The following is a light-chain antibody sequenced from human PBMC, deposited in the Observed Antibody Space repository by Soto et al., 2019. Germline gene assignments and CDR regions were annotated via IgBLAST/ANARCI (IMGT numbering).Light chain of an antibody. CDR1: QSVTSTH. CDR3: QQFSSYPLT. Sequence: EIVLTQSPGTLSLSPVERATLSCMASQSVTSTHLAWYQQKPGQAPRLLIYDASTRATGIPDRFSGSGSGTDFTLTISRLEPEDFAVYYCQQFSSYPLTFGGGTKVDIK. V-gene: IGKV3-20*01. J-gene: IGKJ4*01. CDR2: DAS.